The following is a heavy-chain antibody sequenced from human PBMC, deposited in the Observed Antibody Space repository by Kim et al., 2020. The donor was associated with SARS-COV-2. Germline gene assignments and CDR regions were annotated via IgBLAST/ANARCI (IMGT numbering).Heavy chain of an antibody. V-gene: IGHV4-4*02. CDR3: ARCAGDSSSFCFDP. Sequence: SETLSLTCGVSGGSISSNNWWSWVRQSPGKGLEWIGEIYHSGSTNYNPSLKSRVTMSVDKSKHQFSLNLNSVTAADTAVYYCARCAGDSSSFCFDPWGQGTLVTVSS. J-gene: IGHJ5*02. D-gene: IGHD6-6*01. CDR1: GGSISSNNW. CDR2: IYHSGST.